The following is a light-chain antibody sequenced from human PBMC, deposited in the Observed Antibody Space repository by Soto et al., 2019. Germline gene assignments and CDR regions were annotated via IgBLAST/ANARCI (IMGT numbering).Light chain of an antibody. CDR1: SSDIGRYNF. J-gene: IGLJ1*01. V-gene: IGLV2-14*01. Sequence: QSVLTQPGSVSGSPGQSITISCTGTSSDIGRYNFVSWYQQHPGKAPKLLVYEVTNRPSGVSNRFSGSKSGDTASLTIFGLQTEDEADYYCSSYTSVTTFVVFGTGTKVTVL. CDR3: SSYTSVTTFVV. CDR2: EVT.